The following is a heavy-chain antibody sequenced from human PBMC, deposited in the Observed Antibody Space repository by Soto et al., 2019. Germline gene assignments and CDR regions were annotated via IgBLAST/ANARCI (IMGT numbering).Heavy chain of an antibody. D-gene: IGHD6-13*01. J-gene: IGHJ4*02. CDR3: ARRGPGTYFDY. CDR2: ISGSGDST. V-gene: IGHV3-23*01. CDR1: GFTFSSFS. Sequence: GGSLRLSCAASGFTFSSFSMNWVRQAPGKGLEWVSVISGSGDSTYYADSVKGRFTISRDNSKNTLYLQMNSLRTEDTAVYYCARRGPGTYFDYWGQGTLVTVSS.